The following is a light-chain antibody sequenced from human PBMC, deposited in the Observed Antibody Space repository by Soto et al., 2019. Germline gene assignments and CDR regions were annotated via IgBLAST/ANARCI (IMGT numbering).Light chain of an antibody. V-gene: IGKV3-11*01. CDR3: QQRCNWPLT. CDR2: DAS. J-gene: IGKJ1*01. CDR1: QSVSSY. Sequence: EIVLTQSPATLSLSPGERATLSCRASQSVSSYLAWYQQKPGQAPRLLIYDASNRATGIAARFSGSGSGTDFTLTISSLEPEDFAVYYCQQRCNWPLTFGQGTKVEIK.